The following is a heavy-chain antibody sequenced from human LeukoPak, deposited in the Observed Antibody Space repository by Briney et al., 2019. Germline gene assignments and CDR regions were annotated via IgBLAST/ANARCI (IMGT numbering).Heavy chain of an antibody. Sequence: GVSLRLSCAASGFTFSSYAMSWVRQAPGNGLEWVSGIGGSGVSTYYADSVKGRFTISRDNSKNTLYLQMNSLRAEDTAVYYCAKADYGDYVRFPDWGQGTLVTVSS. CDR2: IGGSGVST. CDR3: AKADYGDYVRFPD. CDR1: GFTFSSYA. J-gene: IGHJ4*02. V-gene: IGHV3-23*01. D-gene: IGHD4-17*01.